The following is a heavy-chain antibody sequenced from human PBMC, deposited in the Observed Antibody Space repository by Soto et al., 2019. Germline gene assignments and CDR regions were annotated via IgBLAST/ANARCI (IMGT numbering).Heavy chain of an antibody. Sequence: ASVKVSCKASGYTFTSYDINWVRQATGQGLEWMGWMNPNSGNTGYAQKFQGRVTMTRNTSISTAYMELSSLRSEDTAVYYCARGRNSYGSAIVGQDAFDIWGQGTMVTVSS. D-gene: IGHD3-10*01. J-gene: IGHJ3*02. CDR3: ARGRNSYGSAIVGQDAFDI. CDR2: MNPNSGNT. V-gene: IGHV1-8*01. CDR1: GYTFTSYD.